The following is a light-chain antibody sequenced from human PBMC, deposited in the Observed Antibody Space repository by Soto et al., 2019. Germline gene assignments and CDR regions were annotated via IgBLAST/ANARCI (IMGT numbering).Light chain of an antibody. CDR2: KDS. J-gene: IGLJ1*01. Sequence: SYELTQPPSVSVSPGQTARITCSGDALPKQYAYWYQQKAGQAPVVVIYKDSERPSGIPEGFSGFSSGTTVTLTISGVQAEDEADYYCQSADSSGTYKVFGTGTKLTVL. CDR3: QSADSSGTYKV. V-gene: IGLV3-25*03. CDR1: ALPKQY.